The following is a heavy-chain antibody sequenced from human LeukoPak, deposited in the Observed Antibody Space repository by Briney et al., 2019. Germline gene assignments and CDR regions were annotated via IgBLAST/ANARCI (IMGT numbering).Heavy chain of an antibody. V-gene: IGHV3-74*01. Sequence: GGSLRLSCAASGFTFSSYWMHWVRQAPGKGLVWVSRKSDGSSTSYADSVKGRFTVSRDDATNSVYLEMNSLRAEDTAVYYCARGGDKRLARNWFDPWGQGTVVTVSS. CDR2: KSDGSST. D-gene: IGHD3-16*01. CDR3: ARGGDKRLARNWFDP. J-gene: IGHJ5*02. CDR1: GFTFSSYW.